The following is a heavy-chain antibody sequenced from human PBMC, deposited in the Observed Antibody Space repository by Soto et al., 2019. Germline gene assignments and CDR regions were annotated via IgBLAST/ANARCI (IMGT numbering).Heavy chain of an antibody. J-gene: IGHJ4*02. Sequence: QVQLVQSGAEVKKPGSSVKVSCKASGGTFSSYAISWVRQAPGQGLEWMGGIIPIFGTANYAQKFQGRVTNTADESTGTAYMELSSLRSEDTAVYYCARGGGYCSGGSCFEYFDYWGQGTLVTVSS. CDR2: IIPIFGTA. CDR3: ARGGGYCSGGSCFEYFDY. V-gene: IGHV1-69*01. D-gene: IGHD2-15*01. CDR1: GGTFSSYA.